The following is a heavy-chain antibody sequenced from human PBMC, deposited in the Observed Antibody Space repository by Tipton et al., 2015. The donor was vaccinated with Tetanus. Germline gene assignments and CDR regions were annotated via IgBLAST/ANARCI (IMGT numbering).Heavy chain of an antibody. CDR1: GGSISDSNSY. V-gene: IGHV4-39*01. D-gene: IGHD5-24*01. J-gene: IGHJ6*02. Sequence: TLSLTCTVSGGSISDSNSYWGWIRQSPGKGLEWVGSIYYSGTTYHNPSLRSRVTISTDTSRNRFSLSLNSVTAADTAVYYCVIEKTTISGGIYYYYFGTGVWGQGTTVTVSS. CDR2: IYYSGTT. CDR3: VIEKTTISGGIYYYYFGTGV.